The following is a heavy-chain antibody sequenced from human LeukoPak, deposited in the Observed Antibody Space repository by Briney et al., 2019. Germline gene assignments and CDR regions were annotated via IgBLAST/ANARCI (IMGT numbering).Heavy chain of an antibody. CDR2: IYPGDSDT. Sequence: GESLKISCKGSEYSFTDYWIGWVRQMPGKGLEWMGFIYPGDSDTRYSPSFQGQVTISADKSISTAYLQWSSLKASDTAMYYCARHRGYYYDSSAYYLDYWGQGTLVTVSS. J-gene: IGHJ4*02. D-gene: IGHD3-22*01. CDR3: ARHRGYYYDSSAYYLDY. CDR1: EYSFTDYW. V-gene: IGHV5-51*01.